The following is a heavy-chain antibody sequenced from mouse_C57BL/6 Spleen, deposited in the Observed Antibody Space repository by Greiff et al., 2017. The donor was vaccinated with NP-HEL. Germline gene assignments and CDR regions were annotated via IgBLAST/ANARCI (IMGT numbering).Heavy chain of an antibody. V-gene: IGHV1-9*01. Sequence: QVQLQQSGAELMKPGASVKLSCKATGYTFTGYWIEWVKQRPGHGLEWIGEILPGSGSTNYNEKFKGKATFTADTSSKTAYMQLSSLTTEDSAIYYCARVENYYGSSYWYFDVWGTGTTVTVSS. CDR2: ILPGSGST. CDR1: GYTFTGYW. J-gene: IGHJ1*03. CDR3: ARVENYYGSSYWYFDV. D-gene: IGHD1-1*01.